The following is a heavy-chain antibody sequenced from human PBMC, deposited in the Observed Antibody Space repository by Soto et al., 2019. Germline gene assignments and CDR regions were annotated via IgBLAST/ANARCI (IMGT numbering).Heavy chain of an antibody. Sequence: PGGSLRLSCAASGFTFSSYSMSWVRQAPGKGLEWVAAITSSSSNKYYADSVKGRFTISRDNSKNALYLQMNSLRAEDTAVYYSARDNGPYDSSGYIFDYWGQGTLVTVSS. J-gene: IGHJ4*02. CDR3: ARDNGPYDSSGYIFDY. V-gene: IGHV3-21*01. D-gene: IGHD3-22*01. CDR2: ITSSSSNK. CDR1: GFTFSSYS.